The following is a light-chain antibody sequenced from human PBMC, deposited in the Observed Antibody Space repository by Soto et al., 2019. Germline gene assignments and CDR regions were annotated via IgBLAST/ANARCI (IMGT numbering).Light chain of an antibody. Sequence: ESVLPQSPATLSLSPGERGTLSCRAGQGVSGNLPWYQQKHGQAPRLLIYDASNRATGIPVRFSGSVPGTDYTPTISSLEPEHFAVYSCQQRSNWRPETFGGGTKVEI. CDR1: QGVSGN. V-gene: IGKV3D-11*01. CDR2: DAS. J-gene: IGKJ4*01. CDR3: QQRSNWRPET.